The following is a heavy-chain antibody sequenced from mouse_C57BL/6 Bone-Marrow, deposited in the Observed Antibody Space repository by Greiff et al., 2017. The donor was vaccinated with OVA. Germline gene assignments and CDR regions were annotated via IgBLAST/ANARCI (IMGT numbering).Heavy chain of an antibody. J-gene: IGHJ1*03. CDR3: ARWGSSTYWYFDV. D-gene: IGHD1-1*01. V-gene: IGHV1-81*01. CDR2: IYPRSGNT. Sequence: VKLQQSGAELARPGASVKLSCKASGYTLTSYGISWVKQRTGQGLEWIGEIYPRSGNTYYNEKFKGKATLTADKSSSTAYMQLSSLTSEDSAVYFCARWGSSTYWYFDVWGTGTTVTVSS. CDR1: GYTLTSYG.